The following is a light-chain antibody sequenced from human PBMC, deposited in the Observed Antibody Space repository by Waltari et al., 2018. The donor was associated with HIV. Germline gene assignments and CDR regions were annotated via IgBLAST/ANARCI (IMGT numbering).Light chain of an antibody. CDR1: QNIRGY. Sequence: DIQMTQSPSSLSASLGDRVTITCRASQNIRGYLNWYQHKPGKAPKFLIQAASTLQSGVPSRFSGSGSETDFTLTISSLQPEDFASYYCQQTYITPLTFGGGTKVEIK. CDR2: AAS. J-gene: IGKJ4*01. V-gene: IGKV1-39*01. CDR3: QQTYITPLT.